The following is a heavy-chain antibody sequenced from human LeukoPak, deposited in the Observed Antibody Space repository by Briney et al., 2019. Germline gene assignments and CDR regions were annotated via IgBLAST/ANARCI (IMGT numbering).Heavy chain of an antibody. Sequence: SETLSLTCTVSGGSISSSSYYWSWIRQPPGKGLEWIGEINHSGSTNYNPSLKSRVTISVDTSKNQFSLKLSSVTAADTAVYYCARPSRPTRRVNRGSSGTFDYWGQGTLVTVSS. CDR3: ARPSRPTRRVNRGSSGTFDY. CDR2: INHSGST. J-gene: IGHJ4*02. V-gene: IGHV4-39*07. D-gene: IGHD3-22*01. CDR1: GGSISSSSYY.